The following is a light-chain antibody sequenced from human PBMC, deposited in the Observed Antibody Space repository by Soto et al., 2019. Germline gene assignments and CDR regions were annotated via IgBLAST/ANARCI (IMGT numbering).Light chain of an antibody. CDR3: QTWGTAIHDVV. CDR2: LNSDGSH. CDR1: SGHSTYA. J-gene: IGLJ2*01. Sequence: QLVLTQSPSASASLGASVKLTCTLSSGHSTYAIAWHQQQPDKGPRYLMKLNSDGSHSKGDGIPDRFSGSSSGAERHLTISSLQSEDEADYYCQTWGTAIHDVVFGGGIKLTVL. V-gene: IGLV4-69*01.